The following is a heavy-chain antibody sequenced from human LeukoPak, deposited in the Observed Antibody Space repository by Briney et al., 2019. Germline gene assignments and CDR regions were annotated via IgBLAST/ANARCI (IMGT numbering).Heavy chain of an antibody. Sequence: GRSLRLSCAASGFTFSSYAMSWVRQAPGKGLEWVSAISGSGGSTYYADSVKGRFTISRDNSKNTLYLQMNSLRAEDTAVYYCAKDGGYSYGQYYFDYWGQGTLVTVSS. D-gene: IGHD5-18*01. V-gene: IGHV3-23*01. CDR2: ISGSGGST. CDR3: AKDGGYSYGQYYFDY. J-gene: IGHJ4*02. CDR1: GFTFSSYA.